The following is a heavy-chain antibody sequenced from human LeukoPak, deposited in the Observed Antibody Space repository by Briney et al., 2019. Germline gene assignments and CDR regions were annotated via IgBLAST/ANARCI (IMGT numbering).Heavy chain of an antibody. D-gene: IGHD4-17*01. V-gene: IGHV3-72*01. Sequence: PGGSLRLSCAASGFKFSDHYIDWVRQAPGKGLEWVGRSRNKASSYTTEYAASVEGRFTISRDVSESSLYLQMNSLRDEDTAVYYCARDDGEARGYLDYWGQGTLVTVSS. CDR3: ARDDGEARGYLDY. CDR2: SRNKASSYTT. CDR1: GFKFSDHY. J-gene: IGHJ4*02.